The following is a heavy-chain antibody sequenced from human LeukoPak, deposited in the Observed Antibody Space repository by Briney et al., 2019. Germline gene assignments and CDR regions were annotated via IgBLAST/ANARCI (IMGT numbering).Heavy chain of an antibody. CDR1: GGSFSGYY. Sequence: SETLSLTCAVYGGSFSGYYWSWIRQPPGKGLEWIGEINHSGSTNYNPSLKSRVTISVDTSKNQFSLKLSSVTAADTAVDYCARLTYYDYVWGSYRYYFDYWGQGTLVTVSS. CDR3: ARLTYYDYVWGSYRYYFDY. V-gene: IGHV4-34*01. D-gene: IGHD3-16*02. CDR2: INHSGST. J-gene: IGHJ4*02.